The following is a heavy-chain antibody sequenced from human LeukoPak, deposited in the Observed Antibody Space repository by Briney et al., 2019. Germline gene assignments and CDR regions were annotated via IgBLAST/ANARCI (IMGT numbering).Heavy chain of an antibody. CDR3: ARDILTDYFDY. D-gene: IGHD3-9*01. V-gene: IGHV3-66*01. Sequence: GGSLRLSCAASGFTVSSNYMSWVRQAPGKGLEWVSVIYSGGSTYYADSVKGRFTISRDNSKNTLYLQMNSLRAEDTAVYYCARDILTDYFDYWGQGTLVTVSS. CDR2: IYSGGST. J-gene: IGHJ4*02. CDR1: GFTVSSNY.